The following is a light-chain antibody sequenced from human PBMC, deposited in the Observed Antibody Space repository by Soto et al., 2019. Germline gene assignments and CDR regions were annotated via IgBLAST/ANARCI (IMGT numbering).Light chain of an antibody. J-gene: IGKJ1*01. Sequence: EIVFTQSPATLSLSPGASATLSCRASPSVSSSYLAWYQQKPGQAPRLLIYGASSRATGIPDRFSGSGSGTDFTLTISRLETEDFAVYDCQQYGSSPWTVGQGTKGEI. CDR3: QQYGSSPWT. CDR1: PSVSSSY. V-gene: IGKV3-20*01. CDR2: GAS.